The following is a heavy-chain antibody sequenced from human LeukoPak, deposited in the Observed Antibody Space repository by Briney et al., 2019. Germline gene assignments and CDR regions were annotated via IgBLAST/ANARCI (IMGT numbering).Heavy chain of an antibody. J-gene: IGHJ4*02. Sequence: GASVKVSCKASGYTFTGYYMHWVRQAPGQGLEWMGWVNPNSGGTKYAQKFQGRVTMTRDTSISTVYMELSSLRSDDTAVYYWGKDLPTAPGVSDYWGQGTLVTVSS. CDR1: GYTFTGYY. CDR2: VNPNSGGT. D-gene: IGHD1-1*01. CDR3: GKDLPTAPGVSDY. V-gene: IGHV1-2*02.